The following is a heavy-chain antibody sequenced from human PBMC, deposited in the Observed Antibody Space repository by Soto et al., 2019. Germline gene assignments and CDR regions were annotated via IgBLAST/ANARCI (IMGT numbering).Heavy chain of an antibody. D-gene: IGHD3-22*01. V-gene: IGHV4-34*01. Sequence: SETLSLTCAVYGVSFIGYYWSWILQPPWKGLEWIGEINHSGSTNYNPSLKSRVTISVDTSKNQFSLKLSSVTAADTAVYYGARLAGAEDSKDWVGPWGKGTLVSVS. CDR2: INHSGST. CDR3: ARLAGAEDSKDWVGP. CDR1: GVSFIGYY. J-gene: IGHJ5*02.